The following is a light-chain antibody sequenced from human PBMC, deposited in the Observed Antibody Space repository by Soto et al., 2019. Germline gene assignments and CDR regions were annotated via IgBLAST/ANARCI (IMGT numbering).Light chain of an antibody. CDR1: QSIGTF. Sequence: IQMPHSPSSLSASVGDGVSMTCRASQSIGTFLNWYQQKPGEAPNLLIHTSFTLYSGVPSRFSGTGSGTDFTLTISSLQPEDFATYYCQQYHTSSITFGQGTRLEIK. CDR2: TSF. V-gene: IGKV1-39*01. J-gene: IGKJ5*01. CDR3: QQYHTSSIT.